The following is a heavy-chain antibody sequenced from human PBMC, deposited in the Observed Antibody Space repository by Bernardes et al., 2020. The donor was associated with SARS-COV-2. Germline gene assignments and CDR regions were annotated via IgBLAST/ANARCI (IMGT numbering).Heavy chain of an antibody. Sequence: SVKVSCTASGYIFTYRYLHWVRQAPGQALEWMGWITPYNGNTDYSQKFQDRVTITRDTSLSTVYMELNSLRAEDTAVYYCARAHESGWPHDPFDIWGQGTMVTVSS. CDR3: ARAHESGWPHDPFDI. CDR2: ITPYNGNT. CDR1: GYIFTYRY. J-gene: IGHJ3*02. V-gene: IGHV1-45*02. D-gene: IGHD6-19*01.